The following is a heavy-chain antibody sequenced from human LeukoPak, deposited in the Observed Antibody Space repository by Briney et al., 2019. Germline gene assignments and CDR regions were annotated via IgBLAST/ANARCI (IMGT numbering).Heavy chain of an antibody. CDR1: GFTFSSYA. D-gene: IGHD2-8*01. CDR2: ISYDGSNK. J-gene: IGHJ4*02. CDR3: AKELYGNPSGY. Sequence: QAGGSLRLSCAASGFTFSSYAMHWVRQAPGKGLEWVAVISYDGSNKYYADSVRGRFTISRDNAKNTLFLQISSLRAGDTALYYCAKELYGNPSGYWGQGTRVTVSS. V-gene: IGHV3-30-3*01.